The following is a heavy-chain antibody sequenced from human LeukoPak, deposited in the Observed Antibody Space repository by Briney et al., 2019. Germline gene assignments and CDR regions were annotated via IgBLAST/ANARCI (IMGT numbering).Heavy chain of an antibody. J-gene: IGHJ4*02. D-gene: IGHD3-22*01. Sequence: PSETLSLTCTVSGGSISSGDYYWSWIRQPPGKGLEWIGYIYYSGSTYYNPSLKSRVTISVDTSKNQFSLKLSSVTAADTAVYYCARLFTPSYYYDSATQDYWGQGTLVTVSS. V-gene: IGHV4-30-4*01. CDR2: IYYSGST. CDR3: ARLFTPSYYYDSATQDY. CDR1: GGSISSGDYY.